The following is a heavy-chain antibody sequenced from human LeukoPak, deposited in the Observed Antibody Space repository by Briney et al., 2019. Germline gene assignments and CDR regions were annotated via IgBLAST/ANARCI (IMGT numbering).Heavy chain of an antibody. CDR3: VRDPEALDY. CDR2: IHKSGNTV. CDR1: GYSISSGYY. Sequence: PSETLSLTCAVSGYSISSGYYWGWIRQPPGKGLEWVSYIHKSGNTVYYADSVRGRFAISRDNVKNLLFLQMNSLRADDTAVYYCVRDPEALDYWGQGTLVIVSS. J-gene: IGHJ4*02. V-gene: IGHV3-11*04.